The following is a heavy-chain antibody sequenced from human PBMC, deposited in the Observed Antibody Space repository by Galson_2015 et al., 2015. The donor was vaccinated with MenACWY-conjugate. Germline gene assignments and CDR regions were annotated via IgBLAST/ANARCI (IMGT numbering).Heavy chain of an antibody. V-gene: IGHV5-51*01. Sequence: QSGAEVKKPGESLKISCKGSGYTFTTYWIAWVRQMPGKGLEWMGIIYPGDSDTRYSPSFQGLVTISADKSITTAYLQWSSLEASDTAIYYCARHRDGYTNDYWGQGTLVTVSS. D-gene: IGHD5-24*01. CDR3: ARHRDGYTNDY. CDR1: GYTFTTYW. CDR2: IYPGDSDT. J-gene: IGHJ4*02.